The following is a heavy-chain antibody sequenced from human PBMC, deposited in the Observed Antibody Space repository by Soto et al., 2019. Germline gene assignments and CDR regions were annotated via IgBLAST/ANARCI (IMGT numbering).Heavy chain of an antibody. CDR3: ARVKEYYYYYYYMDV. J-gene: IGHJ6*03. CDR2: IKQDGSEK. V-gene: IGHV3-7*01. CDR1: GFTFSSYW. Sequence: PGGSLRLSCAASGFTFSSYWMSWVRQAPGKGLEWVANIKQDGSEKYYVDSVKGRFTISRDNAKNSLYLQMNSLRAEDTAVYYCARVKEYYYYYYYMDVWGKGTTVTVSS.